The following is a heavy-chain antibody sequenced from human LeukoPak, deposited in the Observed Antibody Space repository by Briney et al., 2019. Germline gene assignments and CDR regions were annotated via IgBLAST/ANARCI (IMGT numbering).Heavy chain of an antibody. Sequence: GGSRRLSCAASGFTFSNFGMHWVRQAPGKGLEWVTFIQSDGRNIYYADSVKGRFTISKDNSKNTLDLQMNSLRAEDTAVYYCAKDPSSWYVNLLDYWGQGTLVTVSS. J-gene: IGHJ4*02. CDR1: GFTFSNFG. V-gene: IGHV3-30*02. D-gene: IGHD6-13*01. CDR3: AKDPSSWYVNLLDY. CDR2: IQSDGRNI.